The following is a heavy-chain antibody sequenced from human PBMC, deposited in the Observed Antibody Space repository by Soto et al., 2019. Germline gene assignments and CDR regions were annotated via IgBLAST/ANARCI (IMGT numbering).Heavy chain of an antibody. V-gene: IGHV6-1*01. CDR2: TFYRSKWYN. J-gene: IGHJ6*02. CDR1: GDSVSSNDAT. Sequence: PSQTLSLTCAISGDSVSSNDATWDWIRQPPSRGLEWLGKTFYRSKWYNDYAVSVKSRITINPDTSKNQFSLQLNSVTPEDTAVYYCARGKVWDDILTGYYPYYYYHGMDVWGQGTTVTVSS. D-gene: IGHD3-9*01. CDR3: ARGKVWDDILTGYYPYYYYHGMDV.